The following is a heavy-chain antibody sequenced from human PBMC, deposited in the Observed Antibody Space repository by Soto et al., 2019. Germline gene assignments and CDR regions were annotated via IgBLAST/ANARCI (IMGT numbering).Heavy chain of an antibody. V-gene: IGHV3-23*01. J-gene: IGHJ5*02. CDR1: GFTFSSYA. CDR3: AKDRGGYYINWFDP. CDR2: IRGSGGST. Sequence: GGSLRLSCAASGFTFSSYAMSWVRQAPGKGLEWVSAIRGSGGSTYYADSVKGRFTISRDNSKNTLYLQMNSLRAEDTAVYYCAKDRGGYYINWFDPWGQGTLVTVSS. D-gene: IGHD1-26*01.